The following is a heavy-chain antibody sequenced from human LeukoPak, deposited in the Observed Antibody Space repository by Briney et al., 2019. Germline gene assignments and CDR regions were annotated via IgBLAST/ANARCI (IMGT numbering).Heavy chain of an antibody. V-gene: IGHV4-38-2*02. CDR3: ARDGWDIVVVPADGSGYYYYMDV. J-gene: IGHJ6*03. Sequence: SETLSLTCTVSGYSITSAYYWGWIRQPPGKGLEWIGSFFLKGSTYYNPSLKSRVTMSVDTSKNQFSLKLSSVTAADTAVYYCARDGWDIVVVPADGSGYYYYMDVWGKGTTVTISS. D-gene: IGHD2-2*01. CDR1: GYSITSAYY. CDR2: FFLKGST.